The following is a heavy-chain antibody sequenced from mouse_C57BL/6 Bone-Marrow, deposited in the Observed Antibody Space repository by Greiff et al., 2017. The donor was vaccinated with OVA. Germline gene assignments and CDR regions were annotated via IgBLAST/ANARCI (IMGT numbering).Heavy chain of an antibody. CDR1: GFTFSSYG. J-gene: IGHJ2*01. D-gene: IGHD2-14*01. CDR3: ARLGPDFDY. CDR2: ISSGGSYT. V-gene: IGHV5-6*01. Sequence: EVKLMESGGDLVKPGGSLKLSCAASGFTFSSYGMSWVRQTPDKRLEWVATISSGGSYTYYPDSVKGRFTISRDNAKNTLYLQMSSLKAEDTAMYYCARLGPDFDYWGQGTTLTVSS.